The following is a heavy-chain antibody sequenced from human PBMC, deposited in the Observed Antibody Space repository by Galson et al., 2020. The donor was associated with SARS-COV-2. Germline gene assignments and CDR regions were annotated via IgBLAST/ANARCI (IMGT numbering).Heavy chain of an antibody. CDR3: ARVTYYYGSGNNWFDP. Sequence: ASVQVSCKASGYTFTSYGISWVRQAPGQGLEWMGWISAYNGNTNYAQKLQGRVTMTTDTSTSTAYMELRSLRSDDTAVYYCARVTYYYGSGNNWFDPWGQGTLVTVSS. CDR2: ISAYNGNT. J-gene: IGHJ5*02. D-gene: IGHD3-10*01. CDR1: GYTFTSYG. V-gene: IGHV1-18*01.